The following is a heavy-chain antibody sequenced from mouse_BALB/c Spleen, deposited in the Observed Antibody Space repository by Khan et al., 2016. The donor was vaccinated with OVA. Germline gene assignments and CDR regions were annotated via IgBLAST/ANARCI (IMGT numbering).Heavy chain of an antibody. D-gene: IGHD1-3*01. V-gene: IGHV2-9*02. J-gene: IGHJ2*01. CDR1: GFSLTSYG. Sequence: QVQLKESGPGLVAPSQSLSITCTVSGFSLTSYGVHWVRQPPGKGLEWLGVIWAGGSTNYNSALMSRRSISKDNSKIQVFFKMNSLQTDYTAMYYCARLEDIWGQGTTLTVSS. CDR3: ARLEDI. CDR2: IWAGGST.